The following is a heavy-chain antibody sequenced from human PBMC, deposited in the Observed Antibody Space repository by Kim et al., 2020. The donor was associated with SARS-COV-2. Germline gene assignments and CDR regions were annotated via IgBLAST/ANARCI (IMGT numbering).Heavy chain of an antibody. J-gene: IGHJ6*03. D-gene: IGHD1-26*01. CDR3: ARDGSGSYGMYLYYYYMDV. V-gene: IGHV3-48*02. Sequence: GRFTISRDNAKNSLYLQMNSLRDEDTALYYCARDGSGSYGMYLYYYYMDVWGKGTTVTVSS.